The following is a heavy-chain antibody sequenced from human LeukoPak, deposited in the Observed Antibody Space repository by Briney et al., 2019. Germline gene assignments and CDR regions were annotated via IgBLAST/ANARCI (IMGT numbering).Heavy chain of an antibody. Sequence: GASVKVSCKASGYTFTSYYMHWVRQAPGQGLEWMGIINPSGGSTSYAQKFLGRVTMTRDTSTSTVYMELSSLRSEDTAVYYCARDRVAVAGSSEYYGMDVWGQGTTVTVSS. J-gene: IGHJ6*02. V-gene: IGHV1-46*01. D-gene: IGHD6-19*01. CDR3: ARDRVAVAGSSEYYGMDV. CDR1: GYTFTSYY. CDR2: INPSGGST.